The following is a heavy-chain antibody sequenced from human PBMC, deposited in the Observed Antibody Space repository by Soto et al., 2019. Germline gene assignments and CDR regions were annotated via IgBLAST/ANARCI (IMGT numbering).Heavy chain of an antibody. CDR2: IKKKSDGGTT. V-gene: IGHV3-15*01. Sequence: GGSLRLSCAASGFTFSNAWMNWVRQAPGKGLEWVGRIKKKSDGGTTDYAAPVKGRFRISRDDAIKTLYLEMNSLQIDDTAVYYCTSLGFRVVGATHDYWGRGTLVTV. CDR1: GFTFSNAW. CDR3: TSLGFRVVGATHDY. J-gene: IGHJ4*02. D-gene: IGHD1-26*01.